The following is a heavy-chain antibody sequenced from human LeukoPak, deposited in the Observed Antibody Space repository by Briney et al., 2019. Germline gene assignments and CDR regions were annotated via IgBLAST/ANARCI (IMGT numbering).Heavy chain of an antibody. CDR2: INHSGST. Sequence: SETLSLTCAVYGGSFSGYYWSWIRQPPGKGLEWIGEINHSGSTNYNPSLKSRVTISVDTSKNQFSLKLSSVTAADTAVYYCAREGINYYDSSGLFDPWGQGTLVTVSS. J-gene: IGHJ5*02. D-gene: IGHD3-22*01. CDR1: GGSFSGYY. CDR3: AREGINYYDSSGLFDP. V-gene: IGHV4-34*01.